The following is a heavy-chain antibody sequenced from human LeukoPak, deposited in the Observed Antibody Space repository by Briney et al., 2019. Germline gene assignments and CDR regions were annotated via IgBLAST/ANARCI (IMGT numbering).Heavy chain of an antibody. CDR3: ARDRQIAY. J-gene: IGHJ4*02. CDR2: IKQDGSEK. Sequence: GGSLRLSCADSGFTFSNYWLTSVRQAPGQGLEWVANIKQDGSEKHYVDSVKGRFTISRDNAKNSLYLQMNSLRTEDTAVYYCARDRQIAYWGQGTLVTVSS. V-gene: IGHV3-7*01. CDR1: GFTFSNYW.